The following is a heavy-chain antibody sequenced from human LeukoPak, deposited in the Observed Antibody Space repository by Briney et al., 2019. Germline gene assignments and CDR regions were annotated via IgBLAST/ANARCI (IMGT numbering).Heavy chain of an antibody. J-gene: IGHJ4*02. Sequence: SETLSLTCAVSGDSISNHSWWNWVRQSPGKGLEWIGEIYHTGTAHYNPSLKSRVTISVDTSKNQFSLKLSSVTAADTAVYYCARGETVLRFLEWQDWGQGTLVTVSS. CDR3: ARGETVLRFLEWQD. D-gene: IGHD3-3*01. V-gene: IGHV4-4*02. CDR2: IYHTGTA. CDR1: GDSISNHSW.